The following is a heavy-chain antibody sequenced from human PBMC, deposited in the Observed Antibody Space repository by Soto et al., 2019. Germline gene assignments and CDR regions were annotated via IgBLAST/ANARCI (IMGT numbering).Heavy chain of an antibody. D-gene: IGHD2-8*02. V-gene: IGHV4-59*01. CDR3: ETEDVLGSVLAVTEY. CDR2: IYYSGST. Sequence: CRCILKRPGKGLEWSGYIYYSGSTNYNPSLKSRVTISVDTSKNQFSLKLSSVTAADTAVYYCETEDVLGSVLAVTEYWGKRTLDPVSS. J-gene: IGHJ4*02.